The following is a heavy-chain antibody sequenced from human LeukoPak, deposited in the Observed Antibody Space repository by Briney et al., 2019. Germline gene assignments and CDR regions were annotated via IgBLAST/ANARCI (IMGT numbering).Heavy chain of an antibody. D-gene: IGHD3-16*01. Sequence: GGSLRLSCAASGFTFSNYSMNWVRQAPGKGLEWVSSISSSSDYIYYAGSVKGRFTISRDNAKNALHLQMNSLRAEDTAVYYCARAQITVRSSAFDIWGQGTMVTVSS. J-gene: IGHJ3*02. CDR1: GFTFSNYS. V-gene: IGHV3-21*01. CDR3: ARAQITVRSSAFDI. CDR2: ISSSSDYI.